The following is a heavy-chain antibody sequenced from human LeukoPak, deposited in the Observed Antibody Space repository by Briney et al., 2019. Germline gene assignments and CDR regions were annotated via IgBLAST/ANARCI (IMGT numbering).Heavy chain of an antibody. Sequence: ASVKVSCKASGYTFTSYAMHWVRQAPGQRLEWMGWISAGNGNTKYSQKFQGRVTITRDTSASTAYMELSSLRSEDTAVYYCAGDYCSSTSCLFDYWGQGALVTVSS. CDR3: AGDYCSSTSCLFDY. D-gene: IGHD2-2*01. CDR2: ISAGNGNT. J-gene: IGHJ4*02. CDR1: GYTFTSYA. V-gene: IGHV1-3*01.